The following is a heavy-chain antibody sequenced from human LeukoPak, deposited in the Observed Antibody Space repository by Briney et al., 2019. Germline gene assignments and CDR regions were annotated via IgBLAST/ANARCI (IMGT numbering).Heavy chain of an antibody. D-gene: IGHD2-2*01. CDR1: GGSISSYY. J-gene: IGHJ6*03. CDR2: IYYSGST. V-gene: IGHV4-59*01. Sequence: SETLSLTCTVSGGSISSYYWSWIRQPPGKGLEWIGYIYYSGSTNYNPSLKSRVTISVDMSKNQFSLKLSSVTAADTAVYYCARSVEDIVVVPANYYYYYYMDVWGKGTTVTVSS. CDR3: ARSVEDIVVVPANYYYYYYMDV.